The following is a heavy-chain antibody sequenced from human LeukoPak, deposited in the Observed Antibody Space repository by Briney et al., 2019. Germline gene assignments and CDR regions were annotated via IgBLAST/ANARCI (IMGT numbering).Heavy chain of an antibody. CDR3: ARGPYGGYERGWSDP. V-gene: IGHV3-9*01. CDR2: ISWNSGSI. Sequence: GGSLRLSCAASGFTFDDYGMSWVRQAPGKGLEWVSGISWNSGSIGYADSVKGRFTISRDNAKNSLYLQMSSLRLEDTALYYCARGPYGGYERGWSDPWGQGTLVTVSS. J-gene: IGHJ5*02. D-gene: IGHD5-12*01. CDR1: GFTFDDYG.